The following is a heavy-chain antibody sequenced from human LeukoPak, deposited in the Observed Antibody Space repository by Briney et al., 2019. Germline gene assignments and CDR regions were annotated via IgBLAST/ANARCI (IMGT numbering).Heavy chain of an antibody. V-gene: IGHV4-30-4*08. Sequence: SQTLSLTCTVSGGSISSGDYSWSWIRQPPGKGLEWIGYIYYSGSTYYNPSLKSRVTISVDTSKNQFSLKLSSVTAADTAVYYCARDGIYGDLHDAFDIWGQGTMVTVSS. CDR2: IYYSGST. CDR3: ARDGIYGDLHDAFDI. CDR1: GGSISSGDYS. J-gene: IGHJ3*02. D-gene: IGHD4-17*01.